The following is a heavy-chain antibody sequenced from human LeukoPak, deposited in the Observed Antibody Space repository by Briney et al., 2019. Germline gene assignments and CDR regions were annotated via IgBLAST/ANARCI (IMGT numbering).Heavy chain of an antibody. CDR3: ARVGWGLFDY. CDR1: GFTFSSYE. CDR2: ISSSGSTI. D-gene: IGHD7-27*01. Sequence: PGGSLRLSCAAFGFTFSSYEMNWVRQAPGKGLEWVSYISSSGSTIYYADSVKGRFTISRDNAKNSLYLQMNSLRAEDTAVYYCARVGWGLFDYWGQGTLVTVSS. J-gene: IGHJ4*02. V-gene: IGHV3-48*03.